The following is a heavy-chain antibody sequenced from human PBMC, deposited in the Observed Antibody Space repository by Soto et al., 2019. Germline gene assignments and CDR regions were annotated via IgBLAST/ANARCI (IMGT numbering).Heavy chain of an antibody. CDR1: GFTFSSYA. J-gene: IGHJ6*02. D-gene: IGHD3-3*01. CDR2: ISGRGGST. Sequence: GGSLRLSCAASGFTFSSYAMSWVRQAPGMWLEWVSGISGRGGSTDYGDSVKGRFTISRDNSKNTLYLQMNSLRAEDTAVYYCAREDTPTYYDFWSGLYGMDVWGQGXTVTVYS. V-gene: IGHV3-23*01. CDR3: AREDTPTYYDFWSGLYGMDV.